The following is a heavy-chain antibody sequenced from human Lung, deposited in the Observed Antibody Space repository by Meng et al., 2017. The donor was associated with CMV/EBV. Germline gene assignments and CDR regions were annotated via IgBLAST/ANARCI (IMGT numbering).Heavy chain of an antibody. D-gene: IGHD3-16*01. CDR2: INWSGDRA. Sequence: SLKISCVGSGYSFGNYAMHWVRQAPGKGLEWVSGINWSGDRAVYADSVKGRFIVSRDNAKNSLFLQMNTLRAEDTALYYCAKDISPTPVMSDGMDVWGQGXTVTASS. J-gene: IGHJ6*02. V-gene: IGHV3-9*01. CDR1: GYSFGNYA. CDR3: AKDISPTPVMSDGMDV.